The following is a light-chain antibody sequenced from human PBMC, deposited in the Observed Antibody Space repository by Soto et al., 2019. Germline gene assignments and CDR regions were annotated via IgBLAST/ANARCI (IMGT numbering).Light chain of an antibody. V-gene: IGKV3-20*01. CDR1: QSVSSNY. CDR2: GAF. CDR3: QQYGNSPRWT. J-gene: IGKJ1*01. Sequence: EIVLTQSPGTLSLSPGERATFSCRASQSVSSNYLAWYQQKPGQAPRLLIYGAFKRATGIPARFSGSGPGTDFTLTISSLEPEDFAVYYCQQYGNSPRWTFGQGTKVDIK.